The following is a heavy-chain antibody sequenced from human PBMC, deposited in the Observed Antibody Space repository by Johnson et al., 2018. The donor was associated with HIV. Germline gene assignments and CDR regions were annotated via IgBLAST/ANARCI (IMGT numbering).Heavy chain of an antibody. V-gene: IGHV3-66*02. CDR3: ARDRASSSTSDAFDI. CDR1: GFTFSSNY. D-gene: IGHD6-6*01. Sequence: VQLVESGGGLVQPGGSLRLSCAASGFTFSSNYMSWVRQAPGRGLEWVSIIYTGGSTYYADSVKGRFTISRDNSKNTLNRQRNGLRAEDSAVYHCARDRASSSTSDAFDIWGQGTMVTVSS. CDR2: IYTGGST. J-gene: IGHJ3*02.